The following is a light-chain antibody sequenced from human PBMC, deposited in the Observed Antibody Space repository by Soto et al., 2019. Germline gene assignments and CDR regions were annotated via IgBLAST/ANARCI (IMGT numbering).Light chain of an antibody. CDR3: QQYNNCPPIT. V-gene: IGKV3-15*01. Sequence: EIVMTQSPGTLSVSPGERATLSCRASQSVCSKLAWYQQKPGQAPRLLIYDASTRATGIPGRFSGSGSVTEFTLTISSLQSEEFAVYYCQQYNNCPPITFGEGTRLEIK. CDR2: DAS. J-gene: IGKJ5*01. CDR1: QSVCSK.